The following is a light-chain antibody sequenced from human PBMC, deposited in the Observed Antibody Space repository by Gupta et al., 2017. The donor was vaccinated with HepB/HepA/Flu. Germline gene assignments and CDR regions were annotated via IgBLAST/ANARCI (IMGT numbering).Light chain of an antibody. CDR2: DVS. Sequence: QSALSQPRSVSGSPGQSVTISFTGPSSDVGSYNYVSWYQQHPGKAPKLMISDVSKRPSGVPERFSGSKSGNTASLTIAGLQAEDEADYDCCSYAGSYTYVIFGGGTQLTVL. CDR1: SSDVGSYNY. CDR3: CSYAGSYTYVI. J-gene: IGLJ2*01. V-gene: IGLV2-11*01.